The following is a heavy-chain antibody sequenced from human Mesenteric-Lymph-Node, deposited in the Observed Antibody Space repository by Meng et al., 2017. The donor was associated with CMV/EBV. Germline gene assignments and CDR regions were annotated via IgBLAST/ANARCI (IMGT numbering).Heavy chain of an antibody. CDR2: VYHSGTT. D-gene: IGHD6-13*01. CDR1: GVSIRSSSW. CDR3: ARFLQELSQAFYFDY. J-gene: IGHJ4*02. V-gene: IGHV4-4*02. Sequence: SGVSIRSSSWWSWVRQTPGKGLEWMGEVYHSGTTNYNPSLKSRVTMSVDKSKNQFSLNLSSVTAADTAVYYCARFLQELSQAFYFDYWGQGNLVTVSS.